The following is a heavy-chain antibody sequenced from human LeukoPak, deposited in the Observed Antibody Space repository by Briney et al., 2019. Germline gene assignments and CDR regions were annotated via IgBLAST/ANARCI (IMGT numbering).Heavy chain of an antibody. V-gene: IGHV3-48*04. Sequence: GGSLRLSCAASGFTFSRYSMNWVRQAPGKGLEWVSYISSSSSIYYADSVKGRFTISRDNAKNSLYLQMYSLRAEDTAVYYCARVGSGYFDYWGQGTLVTVSS. J-gene: IGHJ4*02. D-gene: IGHD1-14*01. CDR3: ARVGSGYFDY. CDR2: ISSSSSI. CDR1: GFTFSRYS.